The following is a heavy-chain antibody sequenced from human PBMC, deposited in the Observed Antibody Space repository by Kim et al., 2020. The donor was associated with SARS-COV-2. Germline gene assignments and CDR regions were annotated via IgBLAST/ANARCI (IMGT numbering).Heavy chain of an antibody. V-gene: IGHV4-31*03. J-gene: IGHJ6*02. D-gene: IGHD3-10*01. CDR3: ARDITMVRGNYYYYGMDV. CDR1: GGSISSDGYY. CDR2: IYYSGST. Sequence: SETLSLTCTVSGGSISSDGYYWSWIRQHPGKGREWIGYIYYSGSTYYNPSLKSRVTISVDTSKNQFPLKLSSVTAADTAVYYCARDITMVRGNYYYYGMDVWGQGTTVTVSS.